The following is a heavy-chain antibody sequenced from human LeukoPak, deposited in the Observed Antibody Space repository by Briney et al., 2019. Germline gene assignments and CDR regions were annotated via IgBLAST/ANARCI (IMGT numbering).Heavy chain of an antibody. CDR2: INHSGST. CDR3: ARGRYNYGSGSRVDY. D-gene: IGHD3-10*01. J-gene: IGHJ4*02. CDR1: GGSFSGYY. V-gene: IGHV4-34*01. Sequence: PSETLSLTCAVYGGSFSGYYWSWIRQPPGKGLEWIGEINHSGSTNYNPSLKSRVTISVDTSKNQFSLKLSSVTAADTAVYYCARGRYNYGSGSRVDYWGQGTLVTVSS.